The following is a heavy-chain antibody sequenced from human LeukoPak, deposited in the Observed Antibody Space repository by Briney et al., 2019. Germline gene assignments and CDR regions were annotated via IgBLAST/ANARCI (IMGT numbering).Heavy chain of an antibody. Sequence: GGSLRLSCAASGFIFSDHYFDWVRQAPGKGLEWLGRIRNKVNRHTTEYAASVKGRFTISSDDSNNSLHLLMNSLKSEDTAVYYCARRYGGFDLWGLGTLVTVSS. CDR1: GFIFSDHY. CDR2: IRNKVNRHTT. V-gene: IGHV3-72*01. CDR3: ARRYGGFDL. J-gene: IGHJ4*02. D-gene: IGHD3-16*01.